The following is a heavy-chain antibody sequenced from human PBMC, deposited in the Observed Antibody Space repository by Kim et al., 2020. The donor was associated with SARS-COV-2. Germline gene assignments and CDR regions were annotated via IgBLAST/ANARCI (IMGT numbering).Heavy chain of an antibody. CDR3: ANLLVMTTVNTPDVDAFDI. D-gene: IGHD4-17*01. Sequence: GRFTISRDNSKNTLYLQMNSLRAEDTAVYYCANLLVMTTVNTPDVDAFDIWGQGTMVTVSS. V-gene: IGHV3-23*01. J-gene: IGHJ3*02.